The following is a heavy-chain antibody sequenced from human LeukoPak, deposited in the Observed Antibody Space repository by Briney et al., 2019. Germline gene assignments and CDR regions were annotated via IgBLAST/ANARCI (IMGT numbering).Heavy chain of an antibody. Sequence: GGSLRLSCVVSGFTFSSYGMHWVRQAPGKGLEWVAVISYDGSNKYYADSVKGRFTISRDNSKNTLYLQMNSLRAEDTAVYYCARELGATRGYFDYWGQGTLVTVSS. V-gene: IGHV3-30*03. D-gene: IGHD1-26*01. CDR2: ISYDGSNK. J-gene: IGHJ4*02. CDR3: ARELGATRGYFDY. CDR1: GFTFSSYG.